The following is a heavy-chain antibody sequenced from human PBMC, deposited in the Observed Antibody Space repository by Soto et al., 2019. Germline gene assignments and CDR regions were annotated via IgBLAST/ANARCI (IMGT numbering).Heavy chain of an antibody. V-gene: IGHV1-8*01. J-gene: IGHJ4*02. CDR3: ATRGIFGVVVDY. CDR1: GYTFTSYD. Sequence: QVPLVQSGAEVKKPGASVKVCCKASGYTFTSYDINWVRQATGQGLEWMGWMNPNSGNTGCAQKFQGRVTMTRNTSISTAYMELSSLRSEDTAVYYCATRGIFGVVVDYWGQGTLVTVSS. D-gene: IGHD3-3*01. CDR2: MNPNSGNT.